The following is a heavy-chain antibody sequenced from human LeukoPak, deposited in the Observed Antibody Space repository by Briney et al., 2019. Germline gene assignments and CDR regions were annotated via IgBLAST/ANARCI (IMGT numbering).Heavy chain of an antibody. CDR2: IRYDGSNK. J-gene: IGHJ6*03. CDR3: AKDSRTMIGYMDV. CDR1: GFTFSSYG. V-gene: IGHV3-30*02. D-gene: IGHD3-10*02. Sequence: GGSLILSCAASGFTFSSYGMHWVRQAPGKGLEWVAFIRYDGSNKYYADSVKGRFTISRDNSKNTLYLQMNSLRAEDTAVYYCAKDSRTMIGYMDVWGKGTTVTVSS.